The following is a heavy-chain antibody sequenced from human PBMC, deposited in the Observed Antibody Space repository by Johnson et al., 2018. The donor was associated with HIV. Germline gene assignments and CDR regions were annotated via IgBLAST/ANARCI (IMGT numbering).Heavy chain of an antibody. V-gene: IGHV3-20*04. D-gene: IGHD1-26*01. CDR1: GFTFDDYG. J-gene: IGHJ3*02. CDR3: ARVSYSGTYWAFDI. CDR2: INWNGGNT. Sequence: VQLVESGGRVVRPGGSLRVSCAASGFTFDDYGMSWVRQAPGKGLEWVSGINWNGGNTGYADSVKGRFIISRDNDENSLYLQMNSLRAEDTALYYCARVSYSGTYWAFDIWGQGIMVTVSS.